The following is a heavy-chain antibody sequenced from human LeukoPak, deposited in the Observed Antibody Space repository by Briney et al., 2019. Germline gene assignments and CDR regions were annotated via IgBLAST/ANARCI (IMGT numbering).Heavy chain of an antibody. CDR1: GGSISSGSYY. J-gene: IGHJ4*02. Sequence: SEILSLTCTVSGGSISSGSYYWSWIRQPAGKGLEWIGSIYYSGSTYYNPSLKSRVTISVDTSKNHFSLKLRSVTAADTAVYYCARAETYSSGWYDAFFDYWGQGTLVTVSS. V-gene: IGHV4-39*02. D-gene: IGHD6-19*01. CDR3: ARAETYSSGWYDAFFDY. CDR2: IYYSGST.